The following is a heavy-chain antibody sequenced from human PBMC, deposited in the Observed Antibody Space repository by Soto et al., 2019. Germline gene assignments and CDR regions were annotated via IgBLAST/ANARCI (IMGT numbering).Heavy chain of an antibody. CDR3: AGVPAGNSIGYYYQFDY. V-gene: IGHV1-69*12. CDR2: IIPIFGTA. CDR1: GGTFSSYA. J-gene: IGHJ4*02. D-gene: IGHD3-22*01. Sequence: QVQLVQSGAEVKKPGSSVKVSCKASGGTFSSYAISWVRQAPGQGLEWMGGIIPIFGTANYAQKFKGRVTITGEESTSIAYRGLSRLRSEDPAVYYCAGVPAGNSIGYYYQFDYWGQGTLVTVPS.